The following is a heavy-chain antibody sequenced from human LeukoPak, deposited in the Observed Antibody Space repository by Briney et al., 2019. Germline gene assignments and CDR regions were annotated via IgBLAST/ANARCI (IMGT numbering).Heavy chain of an antibody. V-gene: IGHV3-33*06. J-gene: IGHJ4*02. CDR3: AKAHSSGWYFDY. Sequence: GRSLRLSCAASGFTFSSYGMHWVRQAPGNGLEWGAVIWYDGSNKYYADSVKGRFTISRDNSKNTLYLQMNSLRAEDTAVYYCAKAHSSGWYFDYWGQGTLVTVSS. CDR1: GFTFSSYG. D-gene: IGHD6-19*01. CDR2: IWYDGSNK.